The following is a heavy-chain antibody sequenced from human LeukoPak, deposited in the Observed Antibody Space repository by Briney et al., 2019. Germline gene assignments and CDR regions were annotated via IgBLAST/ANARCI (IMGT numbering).Heavy chain of an antibody. CDR2: IYPGDSDT. CDR1: GYSFTNYW. Sequence: GESLQISCMASGYSFTNYWIGWVRQLPGKGLEWMGIIYPGDSDTRYSPSFQGQVTISADKSISTAYLQWSSLKASDTAMYYCAITSDFWSGYPNWGQGTMVTVSS. CDR3: AITSDFWSGYPN. V-gene: IGHV5-51*01. D-gene: IGHD3-3*01. J-gene: IGHJ3*01.